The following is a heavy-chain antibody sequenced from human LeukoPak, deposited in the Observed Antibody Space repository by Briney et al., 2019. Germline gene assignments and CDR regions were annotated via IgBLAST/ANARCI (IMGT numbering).Heavy chain of an antibody. D-gene: IGHD2-2*02. CDR3: ARGLYRYGRSSFDY. CDR1: GGSISSDY. V-gene: IGHV4-59*08. Sequence: SETLSLTCTVSGGSISSDYWSWIRQPPGKGLEWIGYISYSGRTYYNPSLRSRVTISVDTSKNHFSLKLSSVTAADTAVYYCARGLYRYGRSSFDYGGKGTLATVSS. CDR2: ISYSGRT. J-gene: IGHJ4*02.